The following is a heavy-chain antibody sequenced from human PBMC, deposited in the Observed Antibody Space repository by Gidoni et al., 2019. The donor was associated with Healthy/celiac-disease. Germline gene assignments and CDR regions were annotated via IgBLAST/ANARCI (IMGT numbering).Heavy chain of an antibody. CDR2: IDPRDSYT. V-gene: IGHV5-10-1*01. Sequence: EVQLVQSGAEVKKPGESLRISCKGSGYSFTSYWISRVRQMPGKGLEWMGRIDPRDSYTNYSPSFQGHVTLSADKSISTAYLQWSSLKASDTAMYYCARLEERENCSGGSCYTWDWFDPWGQGTLVTVSS. J-gene: IGHJ5*02. CDR1: GYSFTSYW. CDR3: ARLEERENCSGGSCYTWDWFDP. D-gene: IGHD2-15*01.